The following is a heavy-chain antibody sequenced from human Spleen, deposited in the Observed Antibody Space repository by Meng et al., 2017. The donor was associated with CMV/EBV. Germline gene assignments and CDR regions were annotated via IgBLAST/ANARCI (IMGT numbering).Heavy chain of an antibody. V-gene: IGHV3-48*04. J-gene: IGHJ6*02. D-gene: IGHD1-7*01. CDR1: GFTFSSYS. CDR3: ASKLQNTYYYYGMDV. Sequence: GESLISCAASGFTFSSYSMNWVRQAPGKGLEWVSYISSSSSTIYYADSVKGRFTISRDNAKNSLYLQMNSLRAEDTAVYYCASKLQNTYYYYGMDVWGQGTTVTVSS. CDR2: ISSSSSTI.